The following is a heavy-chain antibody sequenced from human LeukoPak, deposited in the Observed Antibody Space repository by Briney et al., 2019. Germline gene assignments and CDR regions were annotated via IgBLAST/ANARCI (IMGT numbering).Heavy chain of an antibody. CDR2: MYYTGST. V-gene: IGHV4-39*01. D-gene: IGHD3-10*01. CDR1: GGSISSSTYY. CDR3: ARLSGSGSYPRYFDY. Sequence: SEALSLTCTVSGGSISSSTYYWGWIRQPPGKGLECIGSMYYTGSTYYNPSLKSRVTISVDTSKNQFSLELSSVTAADTAVYYCARLSGSGSYPRYFDYWGQGTLVTVSS. J-gene: IGHJ4*02.